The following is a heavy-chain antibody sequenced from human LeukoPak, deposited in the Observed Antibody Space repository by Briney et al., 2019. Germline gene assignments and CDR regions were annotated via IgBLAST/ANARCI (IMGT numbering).Heavy chain of an antibody. Sequence: GESLKISCKGSGYSFTSFWIGWVRQMPGKGLEWMGIIYPGNSDTRYSPSFQGQVTISADKSINTAYLQWSSLKASDTAMYYCARTYYDFWSGYYTDYFDYWGQGTLVTVSS. CDR3: ARTYYDFWSGYYTDYFDY. CDR1: GYSFTSFW. J-gene: IGHJ4*02. CDR2: IYPGNSDT. D-gene: IGHD3-3*01. V-gene: IGHV5-51*01.